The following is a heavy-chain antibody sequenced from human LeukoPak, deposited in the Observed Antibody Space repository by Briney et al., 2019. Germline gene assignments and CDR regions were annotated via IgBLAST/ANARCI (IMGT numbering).Heavy chain of an antibody. D-gene: IGHD4-23*01. V-gene: IGHV4-61*02. CDR3: ARGVTVVNFDF. Sequence: KSSQTLSLTCTVSGGSISSSSYYWSWIRQRAGKGLEWIGRIYTSGSINYNPSLKSRVTISVDTSKNQFSLKLSSVTAADTAVYYCARGVTVVNFDFWGQGTLVTVSS. CDR2: IYTSGSI. CDR1: GGSISSSSYY. J-gene: IGHJ4*02.